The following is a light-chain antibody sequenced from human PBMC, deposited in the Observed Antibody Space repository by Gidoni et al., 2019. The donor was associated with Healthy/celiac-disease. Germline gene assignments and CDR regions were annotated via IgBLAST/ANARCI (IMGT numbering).Light chain of an antibody. CDR2: TAS. V-gene: IGKV1-5*03. J-gene: IGKJ2*01. CDR3: QQYNSYLYT. CDR1: QSISSW. Sequence: DIKMTQSPSTLSASVGDSVTITCRASQSISSWLAWYQQKPGKAPKLLIYTASSLESGVPSRFSGSGSGTEFTLTISSLQPDDFAPYYCQQYNSYLYTFGQGTKLEIK.